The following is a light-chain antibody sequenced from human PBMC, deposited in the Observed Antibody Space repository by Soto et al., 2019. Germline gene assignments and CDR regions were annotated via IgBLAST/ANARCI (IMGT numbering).Light chain of an antibody. CDR2: EGS. CDR3: CSYAGSSTVV. V-gene: IGLV2-23*01. CDR1: SSDVGSYNL. Sequence: QSALTQPASVSGSPGQSITISCTGTSSDVGSYNLVSWYQQHPGKAPKLMIYEGSKRPSWVSNRFSGSKSGNTASLTISGLQAEDEADYYCCSYAGSSTVVFGGGTKVTVL. J-gene: IGLJ2*01.